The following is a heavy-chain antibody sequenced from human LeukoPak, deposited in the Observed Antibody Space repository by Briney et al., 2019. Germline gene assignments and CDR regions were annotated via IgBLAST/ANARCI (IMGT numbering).Heavy chain of an antibody. J-gene: IGHJ4*02. CDR3: AKDRREYSYGSFDY. Sequence: PGRSLRLSCAASGFTFSSYGMHWVRQAPGKGLEWVAVISYDGSNKYYADSAKGRFTISRDNSKNTLYLQMNSLRAEDTAVYYCAKDRREYSYGSFDYWGQGTLVTVSS. CDR2: ISYDGSNK. CDR1: GFTFSSYG. D-gene: IGHD5-18*01. V-gene: IGHV3-30*18.